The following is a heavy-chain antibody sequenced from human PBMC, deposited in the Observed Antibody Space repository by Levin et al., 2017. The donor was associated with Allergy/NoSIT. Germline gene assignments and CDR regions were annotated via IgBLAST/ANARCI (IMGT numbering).Heavy chain of an antibody. CDR2: IRSKAYGGTT. CDR1: GFTFGDYA. Sequence: GGSLRLSCTASGFTFGDYAMSWVRQAPGKGLEWVGFIRSKAYGGTTEYAASVKGRFTISRDDSKSIAYLQMNSLKTEDTAVYYCTRAVGGRDYWGQGTLVTVSS. D-gene: IGHD3-16*01. CDR3: TRAVGGRDY. J-gene: IGHJ4*02. V-gene: IGHV3-49*04.